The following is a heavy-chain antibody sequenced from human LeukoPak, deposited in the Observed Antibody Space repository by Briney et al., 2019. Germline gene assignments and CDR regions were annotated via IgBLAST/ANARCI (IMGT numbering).Heavy chain of an antibody. Sequence: GGSLRLSCAASGFAFSSYWMSWVRQAPGKGLEWVANIKQDGSEKYYVDSVKGRFTISRDNAKNSLYLQMNSLRGEDTAVYYCATDPLNMVVVPAAAIPMEFLDLWGRGTLVTVSS. CDR3: ATDPLNMVVVPAAAIPMEFLDL. CDR2: IKQDGSEK. V-gene: IGHV3-7*01. D-gene: IGHD2-2*01. J-gene: IGHJ2*01. CDR1: GFAFSSYW.